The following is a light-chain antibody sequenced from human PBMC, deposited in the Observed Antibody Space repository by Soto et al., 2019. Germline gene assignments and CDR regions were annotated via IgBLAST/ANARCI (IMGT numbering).Light chain of an antibody. CDR3: AAWDDSLNGPV. CDR1: SSNIGTNT. Sequence: LTQPPSASGTPGQRVTISCSGSSSNIGTNTVNWYQQLPGTAPKLLVYSNNQRPSGVPDRFSGSKSGTSASLAISGLQSEDEADYYCAAWDDSLNGPVFGGGTKLTVL. CDR2: SNN. J-gene: IGLJ2*01. V-gene: IGLV1-44*01.